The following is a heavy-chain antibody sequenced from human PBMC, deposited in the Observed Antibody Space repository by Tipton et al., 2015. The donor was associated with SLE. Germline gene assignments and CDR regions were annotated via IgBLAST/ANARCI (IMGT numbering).Heavy chain of an antibody. V-gene: IGHV4-59*01. J-gene: IGHJ4*02. CDR2: IYYSGST. Sequence: TLSLTCTVSGGSISSYYWSWIRQPPGKGLEWIGYIYYSGSTNYNPSLKSRVTISVDTSKNQFSLKLSSVTAADTAVYYCARGEAGDYWGQGTLVTASS. D-gene: IGHD6-19*01. CDR1: GGSISSYY. CDR3: ARGEAGDY.